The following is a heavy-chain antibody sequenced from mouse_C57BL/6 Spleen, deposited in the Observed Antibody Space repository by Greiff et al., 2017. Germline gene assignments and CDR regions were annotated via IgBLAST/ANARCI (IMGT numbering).Heavy chain of an antibody. D-gene: IGHD4-1*02. CDR2: IDPYNGVS. V-gene: IGHV1-31*01. Sequence: EVKLQESGPELVKPGASVKLSCTASGYSFTGYYMHWVKQSHGNILDWIGYIDPYNGVSSYNQKFKGQATLTVDKSSSTAYMELRSLTSEDSAIYYCSREGNWDPYYFDYWGQGTTLTVSS. J-gene: IGHJ2*01. CDR1: GYSFTGYY. CDR3: SREGNWDPYYFDY.